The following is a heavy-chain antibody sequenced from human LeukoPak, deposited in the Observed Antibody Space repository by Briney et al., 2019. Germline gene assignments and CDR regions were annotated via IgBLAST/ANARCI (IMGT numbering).Heavy chain of an antibody. J-gene: IGHJ4*02. CDR3: ARDRGSGSYSYYFDY. CDR1: GFTFSSHG. V-gene: IGHV3-21*01. CDR2: ISSSSNYI. D-gene: IGHD1-26*01. Sequence: TGGSLRLSWAASGFTFSSHGMNWVRQAPGKGLEWVSSISSSSNYIYSADSVKGRFTISRDNAKSSLYLQMNSLRAEDTAVYYCARDRGSGSYSYYFDYWGQGTLVTVSS.